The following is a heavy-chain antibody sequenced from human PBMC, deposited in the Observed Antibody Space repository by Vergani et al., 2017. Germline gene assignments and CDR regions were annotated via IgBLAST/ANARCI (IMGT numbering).Heavy chain of an antibody. J-gene: IGHJ5*02. Sequence: QVQLVQSGAEVKKPGSSVKVSCKASGGTFSSYAISWVRQAPGQGLEWMGMIIPILGIANYAQKFQGRVTITADKSTSTAYMELSSLRSEDTAVYYCAFYSSSSSWYLGNWFDPWGQGTLVTVSS. CDR2: IIPILGIA. CDR3: AFYSSSSSWYLGNWFDP. CDR1: GGTFSSYA. D-gene: IGHD6-13*01. V-gene: IGHV1-69*04.